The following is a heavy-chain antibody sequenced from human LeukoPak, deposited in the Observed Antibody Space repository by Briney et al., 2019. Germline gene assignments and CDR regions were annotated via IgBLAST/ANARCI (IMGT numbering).Heavy chain of an antibody. V-gene: IGHV3-23*01. CDR3: AKVTFYDILTDYMFYH. D-gene: IGHD3-9*01. J-gene: IGHJ4*02. CDR2: IHGGGDNT. Sequence: TGGSLRLSCAASGFTFSSYGMPWVRQAPGKGLVWVSRIHGGGDNTYYADSVKGRFTISRDNSKNTLYLQMNSLRAEDTAVYYCAKVTFYDILTDYMFYHWGQGTLVTVSS. CDR1: GFTFSSYG.